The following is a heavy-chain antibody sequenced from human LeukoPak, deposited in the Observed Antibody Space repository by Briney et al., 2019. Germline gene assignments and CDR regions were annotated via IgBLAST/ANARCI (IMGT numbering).Heavy chain of an antibody. CDR1: GYTFTSYD. CDR2: MNPNSGDT. D-gene: IGHD3-10*01. CDR3: ARSGFGSGISFDL. V-gene: IGHV1-8*01. J-gene: IGHJ5*02. Sequence: GASVKVSCKASGYTFTSYDINWVRQATGQGLEWMGWMNPNSGDTGYPQKFQGRATMTRDTSITTAYMELSSLRSEDTAVYYCARSGFGSGISFDLWGQGTLVTVSS.